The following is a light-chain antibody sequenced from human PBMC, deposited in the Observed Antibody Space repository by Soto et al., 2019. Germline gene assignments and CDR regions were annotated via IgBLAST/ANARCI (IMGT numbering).Light chain of an antibody. CDR1: SNDVGGYNY. V-gene: IGLV2-14*01. J-gene: IGLJ2*01. Sequence: QSVLTQPASVSGSPGQSITISCTGTSNDVGGYNYVSWYQQHPGKAPKLMMYEVSNRPSGVSDRFSGSKSGNTASLIISGLLAEDEGDYYCSSFTSRTTVLFGGGTKLTVL. CDR3: SSFTSRTTVL. CDR2: EVS.